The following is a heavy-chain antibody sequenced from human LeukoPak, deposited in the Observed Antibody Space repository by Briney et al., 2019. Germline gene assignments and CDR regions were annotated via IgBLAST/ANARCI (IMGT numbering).Heavy chain of an antibody. Sequence: SETLSLTCAVYGGSFSGYYWSWIRQPPGKGLEWSGEINHSGSTNYNPSLKSRVTISVDTSKNQFSLKLSSVTAADTAVYYCARGARPRYNWNFKWFDPWGQGTLVTVSS. CDR2: INHSGST. V-gene: IGHV4-34*01. CDR3: ARGARPRYNWNFKWFDP. J-gene: IGHJ5*02. CDR1: GGSFSGYY. D-gene: IGHD1-7*01.